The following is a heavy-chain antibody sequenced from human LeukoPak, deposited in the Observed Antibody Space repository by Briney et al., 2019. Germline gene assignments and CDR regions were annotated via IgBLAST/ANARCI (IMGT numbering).Heavy chain of an antibody. CDR1: GGSISSDSYY. CDR3: ARHSRNCSGGYCYLYY. CDR2: IYSGGTT. J-gene: IGHJ4*02. D-gene: IGHD2-15*01. V-gene: IGHV4-39*01. Sequence: SETLSLTCAVSGGSISSDSYYWGWIRQPPGKGLEWIGSIYSGGTTYYNPSLKSRVSISVDTSRNQFSLKLTSVTAADAAAYYCARHSRNCSGGYCYLYYWGQGTLVTVSS.